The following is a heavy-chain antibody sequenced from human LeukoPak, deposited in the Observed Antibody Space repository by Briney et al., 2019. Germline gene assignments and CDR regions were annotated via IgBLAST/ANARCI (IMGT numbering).Heavy chain of an antibody. V-gene: IGHV4-34*01. CDR3: ARGSTSHCSSTSCYNRPFDY. CDR1: GGSFSGYY. Sequence: KPSETLSLTCAVYGGSFSGYYWSWIRQPPGKGLEWIGEINHSGSTNYNPSLKSRVTISVDTSKNQFSLKLSSVTAADTAVYYCARGSTSHCSSTSCYNRPFDYWGQGTLVTVSS. D-gene: IGHD2-2*02. J-gene: IGHJ4*02. CDR2: INHSGST.